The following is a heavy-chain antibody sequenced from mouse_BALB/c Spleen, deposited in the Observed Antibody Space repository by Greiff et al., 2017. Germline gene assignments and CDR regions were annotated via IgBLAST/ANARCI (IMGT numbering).Heavy chain of an antibody. J-gene: IGHJ1*01. CDR3: ARGCYGGSYFDV. CDR1: GFTFTGYY. Sequence: EVQLVESGGGLVQPGGSLRLSCATSGFTFTGYYMSWVRQPPGKALEWVGFIRNKANGYTTEYSACVKGRFTISRDNSQSILYLQMSTLRAEDSATYDCARGCYGGSYFDVWGEGTTVTVSS. CDR2: IRNKANGYTT. V-gene: IGHV7-3*02. D-gene: IGHD1-1*01.